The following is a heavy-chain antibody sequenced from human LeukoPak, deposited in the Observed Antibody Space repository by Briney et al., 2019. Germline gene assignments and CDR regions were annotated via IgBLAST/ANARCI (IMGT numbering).Heavy chain of an antibody. V-gene: IGHV4-34*01. D-gene: IGHD3-9*01. Sequence: SETLSLTCAVYGGSSSGYYWSWIRQPPGKGLEWIGEINHSGSTNYNPSLKSRVTISVDTSKNQFSLKLSSVTAADTAVYYCARGGRYDILTGHRAANWFDPWGQGTLVTVSS. CDR1: GGSSSGYY. J-gene: IGHJ5*02. CDR3: ARGGRYDILTGHRAANWFDP. CDR2: INHSGST.